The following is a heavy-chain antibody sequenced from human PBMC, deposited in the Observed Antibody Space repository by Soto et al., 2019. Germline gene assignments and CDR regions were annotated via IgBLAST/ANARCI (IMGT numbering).Heavy chain of an antibody. CDR2: IYHSGTT. J-gene: IGHJ4*01. CDR1: GGSMTGADYH. D-gene: IGHD1-26*01. Sequence: PSETLSLTCTVSGGSMTGADYHWSWVRQPPGKGLEWIGYIYHSGTTNYNLSLRGRVTISIDTSKNQFSLKLTSVTAADTAVYYCARAPFSGSSTFDYWGHGALVTVSS. V-gene: IGHV4-30-4*01. CDR3: ARAPFSGSSTFDY.